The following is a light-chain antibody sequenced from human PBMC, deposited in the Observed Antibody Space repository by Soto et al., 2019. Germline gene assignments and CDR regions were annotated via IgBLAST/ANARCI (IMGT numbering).Light chain of an antibody. V-gene: IGKV1-5*03. J-gene: IGKJ1*01. CDR2: KAS. CDR1: RSVSSW. CDR3: QQYGNYWT. Sequence: DIQMTQSPSTLSASVGDRVTITCRAGRSVSSWLAWYQQKPGKAPKLLIYKASTLASGVPSRFSGSGSGTEFTLTISSLQPDDFATYYCQQYGNYWTFGQGTTVEI.